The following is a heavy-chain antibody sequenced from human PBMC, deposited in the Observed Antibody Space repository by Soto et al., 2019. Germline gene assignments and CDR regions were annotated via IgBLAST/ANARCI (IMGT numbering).Heavy chain of an antibody. D-gene: IGHD6-6*01. CDR1: GFIFSPYG. V-gene: IGHV3-23*01. CDR2: ISGNGGGT. CDR3: AKNWDTNSSSPSH. Sequence: GGSLRLSCAASGFIFSPYGMSWVRQAPGKGLEWVSTISGNGGGTYYADSVKGRFTLSRDNSKNTLYLQMNSLRAEDTAVYYCAKNWDTNSSSPSHWGQGTLVTVSS. J-gene: IGHJ4*02.